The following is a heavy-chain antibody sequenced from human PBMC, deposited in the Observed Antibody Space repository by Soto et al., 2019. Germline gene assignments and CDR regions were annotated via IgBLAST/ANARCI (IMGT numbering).Heavy chain of an antibody. CDR2: IYPGDSDT. J-gene: IGHJ4*02. V-gene: IGHV5-51*01. CDR1: GYTFTTYW. Sequence: GESLKISCKGSGYTFTTYWIGWVRQMPGKGLEWMGIIYPGDSDTTYSPSFQGQVTISADKSISTDYLQWNSLKASDSAMYYCGRLDSSYYFDYCGQRTLVTVSS. D-gene: IGHD2-15*01. CDR3: GRLDSSYYFDY.